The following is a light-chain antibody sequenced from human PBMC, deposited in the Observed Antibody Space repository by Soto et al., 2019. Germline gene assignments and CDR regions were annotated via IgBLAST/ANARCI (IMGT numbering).Light chain of an antibody. CDR3: VLYMGRGISV. CDR2: STN. J-gene: IGLJ3*02. Sequence: QAVVTQEPSLSVSPAGTVTLTCGLNSGSVSTDNYPSWYQQTPGQAPRTLIYSTNTRSSGVPDRFSGSILENKAALTITGAQADDESDYYCVLYMGRGISVFGGGTQLTVL. V-gene: IGLV8-61*01. CDR1: SGSVSTDNY.